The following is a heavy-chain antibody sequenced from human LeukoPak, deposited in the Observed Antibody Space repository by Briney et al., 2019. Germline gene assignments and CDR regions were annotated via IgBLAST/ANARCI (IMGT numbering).Heavy chain of an antibody. CDR2: TSDRGDYT. D-gene: IGHD3-3*01. CDR1: GFTFSSYA. V-gene: IGHV3-23*01. CDR3: ARDGPWSDH. J-gene: IGHJ4*02. Sequence: GGSLRLSCAASGFTFSSYAMSWVRQAPGKGLEWVSGTSDRGDYTYYADSVKGRFTISRDNAKNSLYLQMNSLRAEDTAVYYCARDGPWSDHWGQGTLVTVSS.